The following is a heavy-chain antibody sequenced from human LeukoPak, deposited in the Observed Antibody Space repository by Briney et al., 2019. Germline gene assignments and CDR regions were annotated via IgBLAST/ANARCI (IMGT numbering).Heavy chain of an antibody. CDR3: ARDTGSKHYYYGMDV. J-gene: IGHJ6*02. D-gene: IGHD4-11*01. CDR2: IIPIFGTA. Sequence: ASVKVSCTASGGTFSSYAISWGRQAPGQGLEWMGGIIPIFGTANYAQKFQGRVTITADESTSTAYMELSSLRSEDTAVYYCARDTGSKHYYYGMDVWGQGTTVTVSS. V-gene: IGHV1-69*13. CDR1: GGTFSSYA.